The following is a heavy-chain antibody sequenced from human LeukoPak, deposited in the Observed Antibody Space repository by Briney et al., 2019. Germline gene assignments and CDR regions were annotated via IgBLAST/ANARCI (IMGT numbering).Heavy chain of an antibody. V-gene: IGHV1-2*02. CDR1: GYTFTGYY. CDR3: ASTLRKTYYYDSSGYTYNRFDP. Sequence: SVKVSCKASGYTFTGYYMHWVRQGPGQGLEWMGWINPNSGGTNYAQKFQGRVTMTRDTSISTAYMELNRLRSDDTAVYYCASTLRKTYYYDSSGYTYNRFDPWGQGILVTVSS. J-gene: IGHJ5*02. CDR2: INPNSGGT. D-gene: IGHD3-22*01.